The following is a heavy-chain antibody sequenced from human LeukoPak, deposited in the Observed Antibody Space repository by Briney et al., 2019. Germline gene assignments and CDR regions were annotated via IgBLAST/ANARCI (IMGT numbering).Heavy chain of an antibody. CDR3: AKLPILSIVGALSNWFDP. D-gene: IGHD1-26*01. CDR2: ISGSGGST. CDR1: GFTFSSYA. Sequence: GGSLRLSCAASGFTFSSYAMSWVRQAPGKGLEWVSAISGSGGSTYYADSVKGRFTISRDNSKNTLYLQMNSLRAEDTAVYYCAKLPILSIVGALSNWFDPWGQGTLVTVSS. V-gene: IGHV3-23*01. J-gene: IGHJ5*02.